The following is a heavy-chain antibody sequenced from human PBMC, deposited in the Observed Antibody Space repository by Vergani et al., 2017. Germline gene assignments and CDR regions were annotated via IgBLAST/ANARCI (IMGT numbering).Heavy chain of an antibody. D-gene: IGHD5-18*01. V-gene: IGHV1-18*01. CDR2: ISAYNGNT. Sequence: QVQLVQSGAEVKKPGASVKVSCKASGYTFTSYVISWVRQAPGQGLEWMGWISAYNGNTNYAQKLQGRVTMTTDTSTSTAYMELRSLRSDDTAVYYCARWGYGPKAYYYYGMDVWGQGTTVTVSS. CDR3: ARWGYGPKAYYYYGMDV. J-gene: IGHJ6*02. CDR1: GYTFTSYV.